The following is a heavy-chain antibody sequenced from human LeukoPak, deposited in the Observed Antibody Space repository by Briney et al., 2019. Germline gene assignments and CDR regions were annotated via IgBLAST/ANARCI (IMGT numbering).Heavy chain of an antibody. V-gene: IGHV1-2*06. Sequence: ASVKVSCKASGYTFTGYYMHWVRQAPGQGLEWMGRINPNSGGTNYAQKFQGRVTMTRDTSISTAYMELSRLRSDVTAVYYCARDYDYVWGSYRYTFDYWGQGTLVTVSS. CDR2: INPNSGGT. CDR3: ARDYDYVWGSYRYTFDY. D-gene: IGHD3-16*02. CDR1: GYTFTGYY. J-gene: IGHJ4*02.